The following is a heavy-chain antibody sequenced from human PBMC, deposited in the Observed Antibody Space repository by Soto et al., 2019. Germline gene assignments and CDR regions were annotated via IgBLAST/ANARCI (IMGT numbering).Heavy chain of an antibody. CDR1: GFSLSTSGMS. CDR2: IYWDNDK. CDR3: ARTHVAGAAPWYYFDY. V-gene: IGHV2-70*01. D-gene: IGHD1-26*01. J-gene: IGHJ4*02. Sequence: ESGPTLVNPTQTLTLTCTFSGFSLSTSGMSVSWIRQPPGKALEWLALIYWDNDKYYISSLRTRLTISKDTSKNQVVLTMTNMDPVDTATYFCARTHVAGAAPWYYFDYWGQGTLVTVSS.